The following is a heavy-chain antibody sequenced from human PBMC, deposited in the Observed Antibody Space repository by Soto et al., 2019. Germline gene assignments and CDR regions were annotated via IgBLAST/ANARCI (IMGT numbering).Heavy chain of an antibody. CDR2: IDPSDSQT. CDR1: GYSFAGYW. CDR3: ARDGHDYGDYEDYYYGMDV. V-gene: IGHV5-10-1*01. D-gene: IGHD4-17*01. Sequence: GESLKISCKGSGYSFAGYWITWVRQKPGKGLEWMGRIDPSDSQTYYSPSFRGHVTISVTKSITTVFLQWSSLRASDTAMYYCARDGHDYGDYEDYYYGMDVWGQGTTVTVSS. J-gene: IGHJ6*02.